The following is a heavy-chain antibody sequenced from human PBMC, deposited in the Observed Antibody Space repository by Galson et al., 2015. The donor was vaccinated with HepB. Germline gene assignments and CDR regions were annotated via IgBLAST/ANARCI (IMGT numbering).Heavy chain of an antibody. J-gene: IGHJ5*01. Sequence: SLRLSCAASGFTFSSYVMSWVRQAPGKGLEWVSTISGSSTSTYYADSVKGRFTVSRDNSKNTLYLQMDSLRAEDTAVYYCAKDFAAGLNWFDSWGQGTLVTVSS. CDR3: AKDFAAGLNWFDS. D-gene: IGHD6-13*01. V-gene: IGHV3-23*01. CDR2: ISGSSTST. CDR1: GFTFSSYV.